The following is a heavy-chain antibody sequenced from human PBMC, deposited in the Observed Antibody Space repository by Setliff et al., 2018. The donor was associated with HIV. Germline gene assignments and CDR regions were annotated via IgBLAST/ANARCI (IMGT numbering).Heavy chain of an antibody. Sequence: SETLSLTCTVSGGSISTSNYYWGWIRQPPGKGLEWIGGIYYSGNTYYNPSLKSRVTMSVDTSKNQFSLRLSSVTAADTAVYYCARGGLRLGELSLFHDSWGQGALVTVSS. J-gene: IGHJ4*02. CDR1: GGSISTSNYY. V-gene: IGHV4-39*07. D-gene: IGHD3-16*02. CDR2: IYYSGNT. CDR3: ARGGLRLGELSLFHDS.